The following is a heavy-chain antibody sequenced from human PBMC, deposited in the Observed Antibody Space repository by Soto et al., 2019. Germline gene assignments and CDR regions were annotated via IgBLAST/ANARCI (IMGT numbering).Heavy chain of an antibody. CDR1: GFTFSSYA. J-gene: IGHJ4*02. Sequence: DVQLLESGGGLVQPEGSLRLSCAASGFTFSSYAMGWVRQGPGKGLEWVAVVSIGGSTHYADSVRCRFTISRDNSKNTLSPQMNSLTAEDTAVYCCAKRRGAGGHFDYWGQGALVTVSS. CDR3: AKRRGAGGHFDY. CDR2: VSIGGST. D-gene: IGHD2-15*01. V-gene: IGHV3-23*01.